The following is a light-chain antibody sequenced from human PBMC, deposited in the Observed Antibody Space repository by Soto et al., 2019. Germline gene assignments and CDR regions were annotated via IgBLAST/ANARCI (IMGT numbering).Light chain of an antibody. Sequence: DIQMTQSPSTLSASVGDRVTITCRASQSISSWLAWYQQKPGKAPKVLIFDASSLGSGVPSRFSGSGSATEFTLTISSLHPDDCATYYCQQYSTYPWTFGQGTKVDIK. J-gene: IGKJ1*01. CDR3: QQYSTYPWT. V-gene: IGKV1-5*01. CDR2: DAS. CDR1: QSISSW.